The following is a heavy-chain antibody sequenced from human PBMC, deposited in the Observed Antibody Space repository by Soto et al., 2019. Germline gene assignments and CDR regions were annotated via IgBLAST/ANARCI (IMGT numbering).Heavy chain of an antibody. Sequence: EVQLMESGGGLVQPGGSLRLSCAASGFTLSYYWMSWVRQAPGKGLEWVANIKEDGSEKYYVDSVKGRFTISRDNAQNSVSLQMNSLRVEDTAIYYCARDCSGGSCQYWGQGTLVTVSS. CDR1: GFTLSYYW. D-gene: IGHD2-15*01. CDR3: ARDCSGGSCQY. J-gene: IGHJ4*02. CDR2: IKEDGSEK. V-gene: IGHV3-7*01.